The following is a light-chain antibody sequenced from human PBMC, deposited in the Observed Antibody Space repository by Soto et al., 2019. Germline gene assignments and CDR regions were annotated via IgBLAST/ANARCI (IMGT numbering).Light chain of an antibody. V-gene: IGKV3-20*01. CDR1: QSISSTY. Sequence: EIVLTQSPGSLSLSPGERATLSCRASQSISSTYIAWYQQKRGQAPRLLIFGASSKATGIPDWFSGSGSGTDFSLTISRLVPEDSAVYFCQQYVRSPYTFGPGTKVDIK. CDR2: GAS. CDR3: QQYVRSPYT. J-gene: IGKJ3*01.